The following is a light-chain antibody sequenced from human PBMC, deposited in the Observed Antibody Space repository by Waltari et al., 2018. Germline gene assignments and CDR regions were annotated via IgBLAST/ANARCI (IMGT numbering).Light chain of an antibody. CDR1: QSVSSSY. J-gene: IGKJ1*01. CDR3: QQYGDSRT. V-gene: IGKV3-20*01. CDR2: GAS. Sequence: EIVLTQSPGTLSLSPGERGTLSCRTSQSVSSSYLAWYQQKPGQAPRLLIYGASSRATGIPDRFSGSGSGTDFTLTISRLEPEDFAVYYCQQYGDSRTFGQGTKVEI.